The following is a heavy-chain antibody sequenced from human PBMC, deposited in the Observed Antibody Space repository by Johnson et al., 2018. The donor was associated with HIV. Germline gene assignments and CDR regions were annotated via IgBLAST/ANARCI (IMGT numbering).Heavy chain of an antibody. CDR2: ISGSGGST. CDR3: ASDNGGTKDAFDF. D-gene: IGHD1-1*01. J-gene: IGHJ3*01. CDR1: GFTFSTYD. Sequence: VQLVESGGGVVQPGRSLRLSCAASGFTFSTYDMHWVRQAIGKGLEWVSAISGSGGSTYYADSVKGRFTISRDNTKNTLYLQMNSLRADDTAVYYCASDNGGTKDAFDFWGQGTMVTVSS. V-gene: IGHV3-23*04.